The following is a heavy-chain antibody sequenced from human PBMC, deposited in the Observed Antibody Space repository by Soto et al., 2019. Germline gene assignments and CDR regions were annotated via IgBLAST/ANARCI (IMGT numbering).Heavy chain of an antibody. J-gene: IGHJ5*02. D-gene: IGHD3-22*01. CDR2: IDWDDDK. CDR3: ARILRHYYDSSALGNWFDP. Sequence: SGPTLVNPTQTLTLTCTCSGFSLSTSGMCVSWIRQPPGKALEWLALIDWDDDKSYSTSLKSRLTISKDTSKSQVVLTMSNMDPVDTATYSCARILRHYYDSSALGNWFDPWGQGTLVTVSS. V-gene: IGHV2-70*01. CDR1: GFSLSTSGMC.